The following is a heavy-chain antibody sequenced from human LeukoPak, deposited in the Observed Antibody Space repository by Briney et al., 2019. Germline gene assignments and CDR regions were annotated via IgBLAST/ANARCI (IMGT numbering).Heavy chain of an antibody. CDR1: GFTFSDYY. Sequence: GGSLRLSCAASGFTFSDYYMSWIRQAPGKGLEWVSYISSSGSTIYYADSVKGRFTISRDNAKNSLYLQMNSLRAEDTAVYYCARRVIIVRLGELSEIFFDYWGQGTLVTVSS. D-gene: IGHD3-16*02. CDR2: ISSSGSTI. CDR3: ARRVIIVRLGELSEIFFDY. V-gene: IGHV3-11*01. J-gene: IGHJ4*02.